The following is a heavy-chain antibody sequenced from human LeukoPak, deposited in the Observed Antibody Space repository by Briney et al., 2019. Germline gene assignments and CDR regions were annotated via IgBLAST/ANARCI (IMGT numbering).Heavy chain of an antibody. V-gene: IGHV3-21*01. Sequence: GGSLRLSCAASGFTFSSYSMNWVRQAPGKGLEWVSSISSSSGYIYYADSVKGRFTISRDNAKNSLYLQMNSLRAEDTAVYYCARDGGGYLTYDYWGQGTLVTVSS. CDR1: GFTFSSYS. D-gene: IGHD2-15*01. CDR3: ARDGGGYLTYDY. CDR2: ISSSSGYI. J-gene: IGHJ4*02.